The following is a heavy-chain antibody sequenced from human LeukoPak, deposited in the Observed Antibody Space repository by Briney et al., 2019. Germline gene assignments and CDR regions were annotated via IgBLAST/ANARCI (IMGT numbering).Heavy chain of an antibody. D-gene: IGHD3/OR15-3a*01. CDR2: MNPNSGNT. CDR1: GYTFTSYD. CDR3: ARALSWTTESYYYMDV. Sequence: ASVKVSCKTSGYTFTSYDINWVRQATGQGLEWMGWMNPNSGNTGYAQKFQGRVTMTKNTSISTAYMELSSLISEDTAVYYCARALSWTTESYYYMDVWGKGTTVTASS. J-gene: IGHJ6*03. V-gene: IGHV1-8*01.